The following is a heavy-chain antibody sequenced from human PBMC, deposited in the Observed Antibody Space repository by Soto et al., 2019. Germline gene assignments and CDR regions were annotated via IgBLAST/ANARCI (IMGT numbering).Heavy chain of an antibody. CDR2: ISGSGGST. D-gene: IGHD2-2*01. CDR3: AKPWGVGYCSSTSCYLADY. CDR1: GFTFSSYA. Sequence: EVQLLESGGGLVQPGGSLRLSCAASGFTFSSYAMSWVRQAPGKGLEWVSAISGSGGSTYYADSVKGRFTISRDNSTNALYLQMNSMRAEDTAVYYCAKPWGVGYCSSTSCYLADYWGQGTLVTVSS. J-gene: IGHJ4*02. V-gene: IGHV3-23*01.